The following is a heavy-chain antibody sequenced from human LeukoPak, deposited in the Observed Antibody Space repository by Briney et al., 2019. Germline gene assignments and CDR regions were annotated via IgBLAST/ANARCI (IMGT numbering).Heavy chain of an antibody. Sequence: SETLSLTCTVSGASISSSNYYWGWIRQPPGKGLEWIGNIYYRGSTYYNPSLKSRVTISEDTSKNQFSLKLSSVTAADTAVYYCARVRDVWGSYRPDAFDIWGQGTMVTVSS. CDR3: ARVRDVWGSYRPDAFDI. J-gene: IGHJ3*02. D-gene: IGHD3-16*02. CDR2: IYYRGST. V-gene: IGHV4-39*07. CDR1: GASISSSNYY.